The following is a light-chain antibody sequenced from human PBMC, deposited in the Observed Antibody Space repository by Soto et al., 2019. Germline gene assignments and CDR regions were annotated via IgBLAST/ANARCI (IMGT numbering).Light chain of an antibody. CDR3: QSYDSSLSGSVV. V-gene: IGLV1-40*01. Sequence: QPVLTQPPSVSGAPGQRVTISCTGSSSNIGAGYDVHWYQQLPGTAPKLLIYGNSNRPAGVPDRSSGSKSGTSASLAITGLQAEDEADYYCQSYDSSLSGSVVFGGGTKLTVL. J-gene: IGLJ2*01. CDR2: GNS. CDR1: SSNIGAGYD.